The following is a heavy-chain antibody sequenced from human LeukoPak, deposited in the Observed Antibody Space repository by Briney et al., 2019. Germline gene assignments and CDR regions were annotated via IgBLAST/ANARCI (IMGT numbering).Heavy chain of an antibody. Sequence: PGGSLRLSCAASGFTMSHYGVSWVRQAPGKGLEWISGIRSAVETTHYADSVKGRFIISRDNSKNALSLQLNSLRPEDTALYYCAKFSVVVITGFQHWGQGTLVTVSS. V-gene: IGHV3-23*01. CDR1: GFTMSHYG. CDR3: AKFSVVVITGFQH. J-gene: IGHJ1*01. CDR2: IRSAVETT. D-gene: IGHD3-22*01.